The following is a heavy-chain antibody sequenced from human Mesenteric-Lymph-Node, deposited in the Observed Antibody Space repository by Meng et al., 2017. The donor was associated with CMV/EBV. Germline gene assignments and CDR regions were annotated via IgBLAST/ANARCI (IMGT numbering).Heavy chain of an antibody. V-gene: IGHV4-39*01. Sequence: GSLRLSCTVSGGSISSTSYYWGWIRQPPGKGLEWIGTIYYSGSTYYNPSLKSRITISVDTSKNQFSLKLSSVTAADTAVYYCARSAIFGGASWHYYGLDVWGQGTTVTVSS. CDR1: GGSISSTSYY. D-gene: IGHD3-3*01. J-gene: IGHJ6*02. CDR3: ARSAIFGGASWHYYGLDV. CDR2: IYYSGST.